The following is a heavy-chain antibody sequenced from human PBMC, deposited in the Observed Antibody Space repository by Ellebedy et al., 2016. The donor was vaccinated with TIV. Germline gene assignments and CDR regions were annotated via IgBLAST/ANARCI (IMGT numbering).Heavy chain of an antibody. CDR2: ISAYNGNT. CDR3: ARGVVDIVATRKLTLDY. D-gene: IGHD5-12*01. V-gene: IGHV1-18*01. J-gene: IGHJ4*02. CDR1: GYTFTSYG. Sequence: AASVKVSCKASGYTFTSYGISWARQAHEQGLEWMGWISAYNGNTNYAQKLQGRVTMTTDTSTSTAYMELRSLRSEDTAVYYCARGVVDIVATRKLTLDYWGQGTLVTVSS.